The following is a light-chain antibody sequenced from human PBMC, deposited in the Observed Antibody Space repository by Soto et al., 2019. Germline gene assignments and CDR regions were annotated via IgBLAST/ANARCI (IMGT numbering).Light chain of an antibody. Sequence: EIVLTQSPGTLSLSPGEGATLSCRASQTIENYLAWYQQRPGQAPRLLIYDASNRATGIPARSSGSGSGTDFTLTISSLEPEDFAVYYCQQRRSWPLSFGGGTKVEIK. CDR3: QQRRSWPLS. CDR1: QTIENY. CDR2: DAS. V-gene: IGKV3-11*01. J-gene: IGKJ4*01.